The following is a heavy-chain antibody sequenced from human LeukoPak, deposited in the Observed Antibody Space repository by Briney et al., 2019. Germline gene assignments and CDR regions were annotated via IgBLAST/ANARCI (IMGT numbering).Heavy chain of an antibody. Sequence: PGGSLRLSCAASGFNLNGAWMSWVRQAPGKGLEWVGRIESKDGGGATDYAAPVKGRFTISRDELKNTLYLQMNSLKTEDTAVYYCTKYSTRDALDYWGQGTLVTVSS. CDR2: IESKDGGGAT. CDR1: GFNLNGAW. V-gene: IGHV3-15*04. J-gene: IGHJ4*02. CDR3: TKYSTRDALDY. D-gene: IGHD2-2*01.